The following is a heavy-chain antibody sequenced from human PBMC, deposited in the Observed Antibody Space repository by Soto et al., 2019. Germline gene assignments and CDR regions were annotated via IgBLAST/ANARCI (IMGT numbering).Heavy chain of an antibody. D-gene: IGHD4-17*01. V-gene: IGHV4-59*01. CDR2: IYYSGST. CDR1: GGSISSYY. CDR3: ARGYDYAWYYLDY. Sequence: QVQLQESGPGLVKPSETLSLTCTVSGGSISSYYWSWIRQPPGKGLEWIGYIYYSGSTNYNPSLKSRVTISVDTSKNQFSLKLSSVTAADTAVYYCARGYDYAWYYLDYWGQGTLVTVSS. J-gene: IGHJ4*02.